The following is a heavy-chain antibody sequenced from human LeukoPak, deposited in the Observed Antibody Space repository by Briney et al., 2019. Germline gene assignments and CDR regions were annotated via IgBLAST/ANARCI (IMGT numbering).Heavy chain of an antibody. CDR1: GYSISSSYY. CDR2: IYHNGST. V-gene: IGHV4-38-2*02. D-gene: IGHD3-9*01. J-gene: IGHJ3*02. Sequence: SETLSLTCTVSGYSISSSYYWGWIRQPPGKGLEWIGNIYHNGSTHYTPSLKSRATISVDTSKNQFSLKLSSVTAADTAVYYCARTYDILTGTDAFDIWGQGTMVTVSS. CDR3: ARTYDILTGTDAFDI.